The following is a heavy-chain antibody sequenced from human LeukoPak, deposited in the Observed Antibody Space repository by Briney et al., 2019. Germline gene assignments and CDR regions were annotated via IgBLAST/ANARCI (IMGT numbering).Heavy chain of an antibody. CDR2: FDPEDGET. CDR3: ATGYYGSGSYYNVGIDY. J-gene: IGHJ4*02. D-gene: IGHD3-10*01. V-gene: IGHV1-24*01. CDR1: GYTLTELS. Sequence: ASVKVSCKVSGYTLTELSMYWVRQAPGKGLEWMGGFDPEDGETIYAQKFQGRVTMTEDTSTDTAYMELSSLRSEDTAVYYCATGYYGSGSYYNVGIDYWGQGTLVTVSS.